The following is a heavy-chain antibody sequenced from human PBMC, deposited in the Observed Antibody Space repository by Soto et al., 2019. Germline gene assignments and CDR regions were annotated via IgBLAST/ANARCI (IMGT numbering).Heavy chain of an antibody. CDR1: GFTFSDYY. Sequence: LRLSCAASGFTFSDYYMSWIRQAPGKGLERVLYISSSSSYTNYADYVTGRFTISRDNAKNSLYLQMNSLRAEDTAVYYCAREPATGQYYYDSSGKNRGGYYFDYWGQGTLVTVSS. D-gene: IGHD3-22*01. CDR2: ISSSSSYT. J-gene: IGHJ4*02. CDR3: AREPATGQYYYDSSGKNRGGYYFDY. V-gene: IGHV3-11*06.